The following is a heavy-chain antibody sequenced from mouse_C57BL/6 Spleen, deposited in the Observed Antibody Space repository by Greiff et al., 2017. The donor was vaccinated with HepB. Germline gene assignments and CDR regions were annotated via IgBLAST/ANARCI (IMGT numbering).Heavy chain of an antibody. CDR2: ISSGSSTI. CDR1: GFTFSDYG. J-gene: IGHJ1*03. D-gene: IGHD2-4*01. CDR3: AKLRRSYWYFDV. Sequence: EVKLMESGGGLVKPGGSLKLSCAASGFTFSDYGMHWVRQAPEKGLEWVAYISSGSSTIYYADTVKGRFTISRDNAKNTLFLQMTSLRSEDTAMYYCAKLRRSYWYFDVWGTGTTVTVSS. V-gene: IGHV5-17*01.